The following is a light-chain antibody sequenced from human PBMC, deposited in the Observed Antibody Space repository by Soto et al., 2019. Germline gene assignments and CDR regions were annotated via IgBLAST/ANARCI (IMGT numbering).Light chain of an antibody. CDR2: KAS. CDR1: QSISNW. V-gene: IGKV1-5*03. Sequence: DIQMTQSPSTLSASVGDRVTITCRASQSISNWLAWYQQKPGKAPKLLIYKASSLESGVPSRFSGSGSGTEFTITISSLQPDDFATYYCQQYNSFPTFGQGTKVEIK. J-gene: IGKJ1*01. CDR3: QQYNSFPT.